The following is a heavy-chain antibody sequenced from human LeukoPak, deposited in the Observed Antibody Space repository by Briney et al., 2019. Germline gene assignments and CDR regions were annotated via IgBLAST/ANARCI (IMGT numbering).Heavy chain of an antibody. CDR3: ASLKAYCGGDCILHNAFDI. Sequence: PSETLSLTCNVSGGSIRGYYWSWIRQPPGKGLEWIGYIYSSGSTNYNPSLKSRVTISVDTSKNQFSPMLSSVTAADTAVYYCASLKAYCGGDCILHNAFDIWGQGTMVTVSS. D-gene: IGHD2-21*02. CDR2: IYSSGST. CDR1: GGSIRGYY. J-gene: IGHJ3*02. V-gene: IGHV4-59*01.